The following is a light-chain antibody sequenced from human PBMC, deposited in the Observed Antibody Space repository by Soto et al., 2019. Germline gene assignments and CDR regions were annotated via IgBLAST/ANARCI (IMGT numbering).Light chain of an antibody. Sequence: EIVLTQSPATLSLSPGERATLSCRASQSVSIYLAWYQQKPGQAPRLLIYDASNRATGIPARLSGSGSGTDFTLTISSLEPEDFAVYYCQHRSDWPPFTFGGGTKVEIK. CDR1: QSVSIY. J-gene: IGKJ4*01. CDR3: QHRSDWPPFT. CDR2: DAS. V-gene: IGKV3-11*01.